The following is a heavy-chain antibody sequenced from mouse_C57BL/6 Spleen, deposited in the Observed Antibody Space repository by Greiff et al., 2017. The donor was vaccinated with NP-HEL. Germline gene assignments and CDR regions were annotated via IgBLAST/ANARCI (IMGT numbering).Heavy chain of an antibody. J-gene: IGHJ1*03. CDR3: ARDWDGSSYWYFDV. Sequence: EVQLQESGGGLVKPGGSLKLSCAASGFTFSSYAMSWVRQTPEKRLEWVATISDGGSYTYYPDNVKGRFTISRDNAKNNLYLQMSHLKSEDTAMYYCARDWDGSSYWYFDVWGTGTTVTVSS. CDR1: GFTFSSYA. D-gene: IGHD1-1*01. V-gene: IGHV5-4*01. CDR2: ISDGGSYT.